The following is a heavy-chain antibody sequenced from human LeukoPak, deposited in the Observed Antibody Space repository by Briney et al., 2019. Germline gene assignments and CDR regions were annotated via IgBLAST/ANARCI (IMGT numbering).Heavy chain of an antibody. CDR2: IYYSGST. CDR3: ARPTITMTTSGAFDI. J-gene: IGHJ3*02. V-gene: IGHV4-61*01. Sequence: PSATLSLTCTVSADSVSSANYYWRWVRQPPGKGLGWFGYIYYSGSTNYNPSLKSRVTISRDTSKNQFSLKLSSVTAADTAVYYCARPTITMTTSGAFDIWAKGQWSPSLQ. D-gene: IGHD3-22*01. CDR1: ADSVSSANYY.